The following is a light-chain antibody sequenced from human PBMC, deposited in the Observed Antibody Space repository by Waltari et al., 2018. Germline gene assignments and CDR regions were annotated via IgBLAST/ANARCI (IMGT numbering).Light chain of an antibody. CDR3: CSYGSGTLLPYV. CDR1: SSGVGSHDL. CDR2: DVT. Sequence: QSALTQPASVSGSPGQSITISCTGISSGVGSHDLVSCYQHHPGKVPKLIIYDVTERPSGVSDRFSGSKSGNTASLTISGLQAEDEADYYCCSYGSGTLLPYVFGSGTQVTVL. J-gene: IGLJ1*01. V-gene: IGLV2-23*02.